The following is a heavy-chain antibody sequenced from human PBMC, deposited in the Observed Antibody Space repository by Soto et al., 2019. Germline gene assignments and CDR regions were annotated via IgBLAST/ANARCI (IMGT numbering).Heavy chain of an antibody. D-gene: IGHD1-20*01. CDR3: TKDIVHYNWNPNAFDS. Sequence: GGSIRLSCAASGFNFDHYGMYWVRQAPGKGLEWVSGISWNSGSIGYADSVKGRFTISRDNAKNSLYLQMNSLRAEDTALYYCTKDIVHYNWNPNAFDSWGQGTLVTVSS. CDR2: ISWNSGSI. J-gene: IGHJ5*01. CDR1: GFNFDHYG. V-gene: IGHV3-9*01.